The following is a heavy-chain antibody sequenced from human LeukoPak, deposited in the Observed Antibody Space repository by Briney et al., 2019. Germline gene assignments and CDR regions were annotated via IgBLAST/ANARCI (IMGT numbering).Heavy chain of an antibody. V-gene: IGHV3-23*01. CDR1: GFTFSSYA. CDR2: ISSSGTST. D-gene: IGHD3-3*01. J-gene: IGHJ3*02. Sequence: QSGGSLRLSCVASGFTFSSYAMSWVRQAPGKGLEWVSGISSSGTSTYYADSVKGRFTISRDNSKNTLYLQMNSLRAEDTAVYYCAKAAQITIFGVVTTPAFDIWGQGTMVTVSS. CDR3: AKAAQITIFGVVTTPAFDI.